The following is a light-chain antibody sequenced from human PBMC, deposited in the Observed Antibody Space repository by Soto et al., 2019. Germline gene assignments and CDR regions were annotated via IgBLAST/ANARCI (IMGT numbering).Light chain of an antibody. V-gene: IGKV3-20*01. J-gene: IGKJ5*01. CDR2: GAS. CDR3: QQYGSSPPIT. CDR1: QSVSSNY. Sequence: EIVWTQSACAQSLSPRDRAALSSSSSQSVSSNYLGWYQQRPGQAPRLLIYGASSRATGIPDRFSGSGSGTDFTLTISRLEPEDFAVYYCQQYGSSPPITVGQGGRLEI.